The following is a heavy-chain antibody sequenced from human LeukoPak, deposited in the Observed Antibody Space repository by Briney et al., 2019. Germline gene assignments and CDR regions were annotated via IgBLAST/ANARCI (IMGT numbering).Heavy chain of an antibody. CDR2: ISGSGGST. D-gene: IGHD3-22*01. CDR3: AKGSSGGYYGGDAFDI. V-gene: IGHV3-23*01. CDR1: GFTFSSYA. Sequence: GGSPRLSCAASGFTFSSYAMSWVRQAPGKGLEWVSAISGSGGSTYYADSVKGRFTISRDNSKNTLYLQMNSLRAEDTAVYYCAKGSSGGYYGGDAFDIWGQGTMVTVSS. J-gene: IGHJ3*02.